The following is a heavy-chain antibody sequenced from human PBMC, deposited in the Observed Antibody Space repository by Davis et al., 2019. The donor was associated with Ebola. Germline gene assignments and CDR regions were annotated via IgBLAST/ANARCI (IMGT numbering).Heavy chain of an antibody. D-gene: IGHD3-16*01. J-gene: IGHJ5*02. CDR2: INPSGGST. CDR3: AREGGIRFDP. V-gene: IGHV1-46*01. Sequence: ASVKVSCKASGYTFTSYDINWVRQAPGQGLEWMGIINPSGGSTSYAQKFQGRVTMTRDTSTSTVYMELSSLRSEDTAVYYCAREGGIRFDPWGQGTLVTVSS. CDR1: GYTFTSYD.